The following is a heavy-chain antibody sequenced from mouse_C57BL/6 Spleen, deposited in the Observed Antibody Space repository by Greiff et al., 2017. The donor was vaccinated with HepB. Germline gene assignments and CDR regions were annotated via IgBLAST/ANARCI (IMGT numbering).Heavy chain of an antibody. CDR3: ARHRDAMDY. CDR1: GFTFSSYT. J-gene: IGHJ4*01. V-gene: IGHV5-9*01. CDR2: ISGGGGNT. Sequence: EVMLVESGGGLVKPGGSLKLSCAASGFTFSSYTMSWVRQTPEKRLEWVATISGGGGNTYYPDSVKGRLTISRDNAKNTLYLQMSSLRSEDTALYYCARHRDAMDYWGQGTSVTVSS.